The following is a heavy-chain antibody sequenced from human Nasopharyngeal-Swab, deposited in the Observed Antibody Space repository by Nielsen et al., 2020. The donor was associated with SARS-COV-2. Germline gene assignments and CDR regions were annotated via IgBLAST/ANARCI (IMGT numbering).Heavy chain of an antibody. CDR3: AREAAVTYTINCFDP. D-gene: IGHD3-16*01. Sequence: ASVKVSCKASGHTFISYIMHWVRQAPGQRLEWMGWINAGNGNTKYSQKFQDRVTITRDTSASIAYMELSSLRSEDTAVYYCAREAAVTYTINCFDPWGQGTLVTVSS. CDR2: INAGNGNT. J-gene: IGHJ5*02. CDR1: GHTFISYI. V-gene: IGHV1-3*01.